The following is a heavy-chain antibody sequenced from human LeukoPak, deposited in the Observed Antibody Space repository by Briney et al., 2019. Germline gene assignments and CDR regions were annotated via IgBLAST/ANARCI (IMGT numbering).Heavy chain of an antibody. CDR3: ARGESAYYPIDY. D-gene: IGHD3-3*01. J-gene: IGHJ4*02. CDR1: GFTFSSYG. V-gene: IGHV3-30*03. Sequence: GGSLRLSCAASGFTFSSYGMHWVRQAPGKGLEWVAVISYDGSNKYYADSVKGRFTISRDNSKNTLYLQMNSLRAEDTAVYYCARGESAYYPIDYWGQGTLVTASS. CDR2: ISYDGSNK.